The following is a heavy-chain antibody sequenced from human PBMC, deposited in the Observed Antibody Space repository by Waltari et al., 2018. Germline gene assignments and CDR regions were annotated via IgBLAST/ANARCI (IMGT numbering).Heavy chain of an antibody. D-gene: IGHD7-27*01. CDR1: GGSISSGVYY. CDR2: IYYSGST. J-gene: IGHJ5*02. CDR3: ARGVTGLYNWFDP. V-gene: IGHV4-30-4*08. Sequence: QVQLQESGPGLVKPSQTLSPTCSVSGGSISSGVYYWSWIRQPPGKGLEWIGYIYYSGSTYYNPSLKSRVTISVDTSKNQFSLKLSSVTAADTAVYYCARGVTGLYNWFDPWGQGTLVSVSS.